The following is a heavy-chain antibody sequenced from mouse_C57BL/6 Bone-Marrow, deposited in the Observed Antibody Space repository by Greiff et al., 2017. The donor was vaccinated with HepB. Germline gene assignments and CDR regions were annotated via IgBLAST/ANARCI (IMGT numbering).Heavy chain of an antibody. D-gene: IGHD1-1*01. J-gene: IGHJ2*01. CDR1: GFTFSDYG. Sequence: EVMLVESGGGLVKPGGSLKLSCAASGFTFSDYGMHWVRQAPEKGLEWVAYISSGSSTIYYADTVKGRFTISRDNAKNTLFLQMTSLRSEDTAMYYCARPSYYYNYFDYWGQGTTLTVSS. V-gene: IGHV5-17*01. CDR3: ARPSYYYNYFDY. CDR2: ISSGSSTI.